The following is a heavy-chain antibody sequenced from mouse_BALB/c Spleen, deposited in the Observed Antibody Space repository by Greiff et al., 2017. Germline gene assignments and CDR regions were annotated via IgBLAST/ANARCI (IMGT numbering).Heavy chain of an antibody. D-gene: IGHD2-2*01. J-gene: IGHJ4*01. CDR2: ISNLAYSI. V-gene: IGHV5-15*02. CDR3: ARDGSYYAMDD. Sequence: EVKLMESGGGLVQPGGSRKLSCAASGFTFSDYGMAWVRQAPGKGPEWVAFISNLAYSIYYADTVTGRFTISRENAKNTLYLEMSSLRSEDTAMYYCARDGSYYAMDDWGQGTSVTVSS. CDR1: GFTFSDYG.